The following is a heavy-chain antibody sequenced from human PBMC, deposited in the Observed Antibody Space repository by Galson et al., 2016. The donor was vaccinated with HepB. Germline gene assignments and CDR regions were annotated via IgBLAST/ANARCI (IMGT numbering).Heavy chain of an antibody. Sequence: SCKVSGYTLTQLSIHWVRQAAGKGLEWIGGFDPDDNDTIYAEKFQGRVTMTRMTSTSTAYMELTSLKSEDTAVYYCARGALWYGGYGMDGWGQGTTVTVSS. D-gene: IGHD2-21*01. V-gene: IGHV1-24*01. J-gene: IGHJ6*02. CDR3: ARGALWYGGYGMDG. CDR2: FDPDDNDT. CDR1: GYTLTQLS.